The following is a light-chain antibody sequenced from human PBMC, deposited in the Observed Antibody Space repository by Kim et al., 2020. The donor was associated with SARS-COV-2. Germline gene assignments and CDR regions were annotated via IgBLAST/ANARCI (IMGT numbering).Light chain of an antibody. J-gene: IGLJ3*02. V-gene: IGLV3-1*01. Sequence: VSPGQTASITCSGHDLGEKYVCWYQQKPGQPPVVVIYQDSKRPSGIPERFFGSNSGNTATLTVVATQAMDEADYYCQTWDSSIAVFGGGTQLTVL. CDR3: QTWDSSIAV. CDR2: QDS. CDR1: DLGEKY.